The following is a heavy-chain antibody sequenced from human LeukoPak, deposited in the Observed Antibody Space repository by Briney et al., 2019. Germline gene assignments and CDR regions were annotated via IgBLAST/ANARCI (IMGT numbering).Heavy chain of an antibody. CDR3: ARHGFQWFDLQLPNWFDP. J-gene: IGHJ5*02. CDR2: INHSGST. V-gene: IGHV4-34*01. Sequence: SETLSLTCAVYGGSFSGYYWSWIRQPPGKGLEWIGEINHSGSTNYNPSLKSRVTISVDTSKNQFSLKLSSVTAADTAVYYCARHGFQWFDLQLPNWFDPWGQGTLVTVSS. D-gene: IGHD3-10*01. CDR1: GGSFSGYY.